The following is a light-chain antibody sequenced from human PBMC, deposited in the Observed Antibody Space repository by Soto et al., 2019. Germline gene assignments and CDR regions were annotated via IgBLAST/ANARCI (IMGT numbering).Light chain of an antibody. V-gene: IGKV1-27*01. Sequence: DIQMTQSPSSLSASVGDRVTITCRASQGISNYLAWYQQKPGKVPKLLIYTASTLQSGVPSRFSGSGSGTDFTLIISSLQPEDVAAYYCQNYNSAPQLTFGGGTKVEIK. J-gene: IGKJ4*01. CDR2: TAS. CDR1: QGISNY. CDR3: QNYNSAPQLT.